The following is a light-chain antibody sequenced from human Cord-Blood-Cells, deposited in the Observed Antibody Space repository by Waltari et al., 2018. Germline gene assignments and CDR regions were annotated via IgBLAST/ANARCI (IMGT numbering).Light chain of an antibody. Sequence: QSALTQPPSASGSPGQSVTISCTGTSSDVGGYNYVYWYQQHPGKAPKLMIYEVSKRPSGVTERFSGSKSGNTASLTVSGLQSEDEADYYCSSYAGSNNLVFGGGTKLTVL. CDR3: SSYAGSNNLV. V-gene: IGLV2-8*01. CDR2: EVS. CDR1: SSDVGGYNY. J-gene: IGLJ3*02.